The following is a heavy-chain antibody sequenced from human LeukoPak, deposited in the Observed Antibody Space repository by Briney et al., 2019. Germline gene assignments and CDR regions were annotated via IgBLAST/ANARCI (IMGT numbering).Heavy chain of an antibody. CDR3: ARDSRGGISGGDTAMVPKFDY. Sequence: ASVKVSCKASGYTFTSYYMHWVRQAPGQGLEWMGIINPSGGSTSYAQKFQGRVTMTRDMSTSTVYMELSSLRSEDTAVYYCARDSRGGISGGDTAMVPKFDYWGQGTLVTVSS. V-gene: IGHV1-46*01. D-gene: IGHD5-18*01. J-gene: IGHJ4*02. CDR1: GYTFTSYY. CDR2: INPSGGST.